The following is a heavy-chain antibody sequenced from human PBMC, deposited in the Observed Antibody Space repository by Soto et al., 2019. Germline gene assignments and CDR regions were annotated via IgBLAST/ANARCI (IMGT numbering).Heavy chain of an antibody. CDR1: GVTFSIYC. CDR2: ISGSGGST. Sequence: GVYLRRACAASGVTFSIYCVSRVRQGPGKGLEWVSAISGSGGSTYYADSVKGRFTISRDNSKNTLYLQMNSLRAEDTAVYYCAKDXTSKVVRYYLMDFWGKRATYSVSS. CDR3: AKDXTSKVVRYYLMDF. V-gene: IGHV3-23*01. D-gene: IGHD3-10*01. J-gene: IGHJ6*04.